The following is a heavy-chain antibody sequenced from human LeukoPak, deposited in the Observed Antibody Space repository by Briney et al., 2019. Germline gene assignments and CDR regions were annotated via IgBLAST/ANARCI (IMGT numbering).Heavy chain of an antibody. CDR3: ARDEDIVVVPAEGFDY. CDR1: GFTFSNYG. J-gene: IGHJ4*02. CDR2: ISYDGSNK. D-gene: IGHD2-2*01. V-gene: IGHV3-30*03. Sequence: GGSLRLSCAASGFTFSNYGMHWVRQAPGKGLEWVAVISYDGSNKYYADSVKGRFTISRDNSKNTLYLQMNSLRAEDAAVYYCARDEDIVVVPAEGFDYWGQGTLVTVSS.